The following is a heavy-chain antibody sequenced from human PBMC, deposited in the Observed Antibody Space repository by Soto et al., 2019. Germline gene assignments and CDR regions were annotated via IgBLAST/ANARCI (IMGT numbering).Heavy chain of an antibody. J-gene: IGHJ4*02. V-gene: IGHV1-18*01. CDR1: GYTFTSYG. CDR3: ARDDGIAVAGTPSKN. CDR2: ISAYNGNT. Sequence: GASVKVSCKASGYTFTSYGISWVRQAPGQGLEWMGWISAYNGNTNYAQKIQGRVTMTTDTSTSTAYMELRSLRSDDTAVYYCARDDGIAVAGTPSKNWGQGTLVTVSS. D-gene: IGHD6-19*01.